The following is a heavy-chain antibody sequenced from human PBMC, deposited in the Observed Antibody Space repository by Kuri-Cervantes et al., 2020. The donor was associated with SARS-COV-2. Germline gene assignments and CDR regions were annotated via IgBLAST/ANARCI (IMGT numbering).Heavy chain of an antibody. CDR1: GGSVSSGSYY. CDR3: ARIVGGGDEGDY. J-gene: IGHJ4*02. V-gene: IGHV4-61*01. CDR2: TYYSGST. Sequence: SETLSLTCTVSGGSVSSGSYYWSWIRQPPGKGLEWIGYTYYSGSTNYNPSLKSRVTISVDTSKNQFSLKLSSVTAADTAVYYCARIVGGGDEGDYWGQGTLVTVSS. D-gene: IGHD5-12*01.